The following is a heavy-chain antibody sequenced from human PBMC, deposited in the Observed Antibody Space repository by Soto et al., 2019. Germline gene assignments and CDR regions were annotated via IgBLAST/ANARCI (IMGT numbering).Heavy chain of an antibody. J-gene: IGHJ5*02. CDR1: GYTFIGYY. D-gene: IGHD1-26*01. V-gene: IGHV1-2*06. CDR2: INPRSGDT. CDR3: GRDGVGATPLGRFDP. Sequence: ASVKVSCKASGYTFIGYYIHWVRQAPGQGLEWMGRINPRSGDTTYAQKFQGRLTMTRDTSISTAYMELSSLRSDDTAVYYCGRDGVGATPLGRFDPWGKGSLVTVSS.